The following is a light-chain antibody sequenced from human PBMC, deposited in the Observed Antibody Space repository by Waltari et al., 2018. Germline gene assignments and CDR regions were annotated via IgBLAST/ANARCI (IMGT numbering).Light chain of an antibody. CDR3: QQSDTSSVT. Sequence: CRASQSSSSTYLAWYQQKPGQAPSLLIYAASSRATGIPDRFSGSGSGTDFTLTINRLEPEDFAVYYCQQSDTSSVTFGQGTRLEIK. J-gene: IGKJ5*01. CDR1: QSSSSTY. V-gene: IGKV3-20*01. CDR2: AAS.